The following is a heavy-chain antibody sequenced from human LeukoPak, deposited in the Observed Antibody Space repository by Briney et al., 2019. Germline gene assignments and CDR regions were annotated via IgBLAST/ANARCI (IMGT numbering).Heavy chain of an antibody. V-gene: IGHV3-23*01. Sequence: GGSLRLSCAPSGFTFSSFLLTWVRQRPGKGLEWVSTISGSATRTYYADSVKGRFTISRDMSNSTLFLQMNSLRVEDTAVYSCAQDGQVRRIIPHYFDSWGQGTLVTVSS. CDR3: AQDGQVRRIIPHYFDS. D-gene: IGHD3-10*01. CDR2: ISGSATRT. CDR1: GFTFSSFL. J-gene: IGHJ4*02.